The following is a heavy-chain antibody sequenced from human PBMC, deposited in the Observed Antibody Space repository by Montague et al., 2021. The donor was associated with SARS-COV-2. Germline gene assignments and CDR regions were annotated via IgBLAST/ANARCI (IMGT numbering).Heavy chain of an antibody. Sequence: SDTLSLTCTVSSGSISSYYWNWIRQPPGKGLEWIGYIYYSGSTNYNPSLKSRVTISVDTSKNQFSLKLSSVTAADTAVYYCARVSDFWSGYYTAVGAFDIWGQGTMVTVSS. D-gene: IGHD3-3*01. CDR1: SGSISSYY. V-gene: IGHV4-59*07. J-gene: IGHJ3*02. CDR3: ARVSDFWSGYYTAVGAFDI. CDR2: IYYSGST.